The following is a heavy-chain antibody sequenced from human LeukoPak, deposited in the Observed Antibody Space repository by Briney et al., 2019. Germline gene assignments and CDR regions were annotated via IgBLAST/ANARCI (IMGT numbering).Heavy chain of an antibody. D-gene: IGHD6-25*01. V-gene: IGHV3-33*01. CDR2: IWSDSSNK. CDR1: GLSFSDYG. Sequence: GGSLRLSCAASGLSFSDYGMHWVRQAPGKGLEWVAVIWSDSSNKYYADSVKGRFTISRDNSQKTVYLQMNSLRAEDTAIYYCASAAGAYDNWGQGTLVTVSS. CDR3: ASAAGAYDN. J-gene: IGHJ4*02.